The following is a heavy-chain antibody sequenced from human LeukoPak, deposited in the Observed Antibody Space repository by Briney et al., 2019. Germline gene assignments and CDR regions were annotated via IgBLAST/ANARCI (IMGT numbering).Heavy chain of an antibody. J-gene: IGHJ3*02. CDR2: IYPGDSDT. CDR3: ARHGVDTAMEDALDI. D-gene: IGHD5-18*01. V-gene: IGHV5-51*01. CDR1: GYSFTSYW. Sequence: GESLKISCKGSGYSFTSYWIGWVRQMPGKGLEWMGIIYPGDSDTRYSPSFQGQVTISADKSISTAYLQWSSLKASDTAMYYCARHGVDTAMEDALDIWGQGTMVTVSS.